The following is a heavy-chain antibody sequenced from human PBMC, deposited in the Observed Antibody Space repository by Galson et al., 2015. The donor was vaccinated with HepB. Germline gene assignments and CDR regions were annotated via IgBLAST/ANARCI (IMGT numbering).Heavy chain of an antibody. CDR3: ARRRYCNDGSCYFDS. CDR1: GFTSNNYW. V-gene: IGHV3-7*01. Sequence: SLRLSCAASGFTSNNYWMSWVRQAPGKGLEWVANIKPDGSEKYYVDSVKGRFTISRDKDKNSVYLQMNSLRAEDTAVYYCARRRYCNDGSCYFDSWGQGTLVTVSS. J-gene: IGHJ4*02. D-gene: IGHD2-15*01. CDR2: IKPDGSEK.